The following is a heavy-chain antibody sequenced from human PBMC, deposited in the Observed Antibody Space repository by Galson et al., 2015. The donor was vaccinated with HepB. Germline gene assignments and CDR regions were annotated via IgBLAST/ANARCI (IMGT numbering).Heavy chain of an antibody. Sequence: SVQVSCKASGGTFGSYAISWVRQAPGQGLEWMGRIIPILGIANYAQKFQGRVTITADKSTSTAYMELNSLRSEDTAVYYCATSWRSYDSSGYYYFVWGQGTLVTVSS. CDR3: ATSWRSYDSSGYYYFV. CDR2: IIPILGIA. J-gene: IGHJ4*02. V-gene: IGHV1-69*04. D-gene: IGHD3-22*01. CDR1: GGTFGSYA.